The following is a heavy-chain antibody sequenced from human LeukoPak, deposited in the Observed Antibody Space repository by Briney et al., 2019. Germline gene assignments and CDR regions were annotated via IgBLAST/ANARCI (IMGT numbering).Heavy chain of an antibody. V-gene: IGHV4-59*08. CDR2: IYYRLRT. CDR3: ARHGSGGRAFDL. Sequence: SETLSLTCTVSGGSITSYSWSWIRQPPGKGREWIGYIYYRLRTNYHPSLKRRVTISLDPSIPQFSLNLSPVPAPDTAVYSCARHGSGGRAFDLWGQGTMVTVSS. D-gene: IGHD1-26*01. CDR1: GGSITSYS. J-gene: IGHJ3*01.